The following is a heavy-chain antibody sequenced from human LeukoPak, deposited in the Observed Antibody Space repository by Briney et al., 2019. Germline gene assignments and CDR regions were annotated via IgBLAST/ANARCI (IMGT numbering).Heavy chain of an antibody. CDR2: INTDGSDT. CDR3: ARDRYPAAREFDY. Sequence: GGSLRLSCAASGFTFSSYWMHWVRRAPGKGLVWVSRINTDGSDTSYADSVKGRFTISRDNAKNTLYLQMNSLRAEDTAVYYCARDRYPAAREFDYWGQGTLVTASS. V-gene: IGHV3-74*01. J-gene: IGHJ4*02. D-gene: IGHD2-2*01. CDR1: GFTFSSYW.